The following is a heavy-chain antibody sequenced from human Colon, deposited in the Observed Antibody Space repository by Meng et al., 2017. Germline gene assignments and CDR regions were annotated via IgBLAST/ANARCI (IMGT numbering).Heavy chain of an antibody. CDR2: IYYSGST. D-gene: IGHD4-17*01. Sequence: VHMKESGPGLVKPSQTLSLTCTVSGGSISSGGFYWSWIRQHPGKGLEWIGYIYYSGSTYYNPSLRSRVAISIDTSKNQFSLKLTSVTAADTAVYFCARTNYGDYNWFDPWGQGTLVTVSS. CDR1: GGSISSGGFY. CDR3: ARTNYGDYNWFDP. J-gene: IGHJ5*02. V-gene: IGHV4-31*03.